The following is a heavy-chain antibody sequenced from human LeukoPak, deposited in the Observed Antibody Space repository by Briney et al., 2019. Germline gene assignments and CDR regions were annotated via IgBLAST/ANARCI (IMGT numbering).Heavy chain of an antibody. Sequence: ASVTVSCKASGYTFTAYAMHWVRQAPGQRLEWMGWINAGNGNTKYSRKFQGRVTITRDTSASTAYMELSSLRSEDTAVYYCAREADYYASAPGYWGQGTLVTVSS. CDR3: AREADYYASAPGY. D-gene: IGHD3-9*01. CDR1: GYTFTAYA. J-gene: IGHJ4*02. CDR2: INAGNGNT. V-gene: IGHV1-3*01.